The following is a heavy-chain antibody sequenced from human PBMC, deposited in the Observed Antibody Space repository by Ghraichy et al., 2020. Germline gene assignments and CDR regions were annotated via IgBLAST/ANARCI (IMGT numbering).Heavy chain of an antibody. J-gene: IGHJ3*01. CDR3: ARAAWNDVQAFDL. CDR1: GGSISSQY. V-gene: IGHV4-4*07. CDR2: IYISGRT. Sequence: ESLNISCTVSGGSISSQYWHWIRQPAGKGLEWIGRIYISGRTNYNPSLKSRVTMSVDTSKNQFSLNLSSVTAADTAIYYCARAAWNDVQAFDLWGQGTMVTVSS. D-gene: IGHD1-1*01.